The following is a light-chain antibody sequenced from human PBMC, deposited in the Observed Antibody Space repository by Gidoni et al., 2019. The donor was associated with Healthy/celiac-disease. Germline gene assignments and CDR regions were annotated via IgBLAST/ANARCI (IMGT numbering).Light chain of an antibody. V-gene: IGKV1-9*01. Sequence: IQLIQSPPSLSASVVDRVTITCRASQGISSDLDWYQQKPGKAPKLLIYAASTLQSGVPSRFSGSGSGTEFTLTISSLQPEDFATYYCQQLNSYPFTFXPXTKVDIK. CDR3: QQLNSYPFT. J-gene: IGKJ3*01. CDR2: AAS. CDR1: QGISSD.